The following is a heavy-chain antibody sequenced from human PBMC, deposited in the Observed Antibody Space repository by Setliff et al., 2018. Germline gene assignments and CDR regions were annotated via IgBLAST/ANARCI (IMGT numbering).Heavy chain of an antibody. J-gene: IGHJ2*01. CDR2: INTNTGNP. Sequence: ASVKVSCKASGYTFTSYAMNWVRQAPGQGLEWMGWINTNTGNPTYAQGFTGRFVFSLDTAVSTAYLQISSLKAEDTAVYYCARPYSSSARWYFDLWGRGTLVTVSS. CDR1: GYTFTSYA. D-gene: IGHD6-6*01. CDR3: ARPYSSSARWYFDL. V-gene: IGHV7-4-1*02.